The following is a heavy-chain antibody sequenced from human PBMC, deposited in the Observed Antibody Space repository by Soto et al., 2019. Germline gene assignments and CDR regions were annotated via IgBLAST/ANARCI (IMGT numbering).Heavy chain of an antibody. CDR2: IGTAGDT. Sequence: GGSLRLSCAASGFTFSSYDMHWVRQATGKGLEWVSAIGTAGDTYYPGSVKGRFTISRENAKNSLYLQMNSLRDGDTAVYYCARDPFYYDSDIVAPPSRRFDYWGQGTLVTVSS. J-gene: IGHJ4*02. D-gene: IGHD3-22*01. CDR1: GFTFSSYD. V-gene: IGHV3-13*04. CDR3: ARDPFYYDSDIVAPPSRRFDY.